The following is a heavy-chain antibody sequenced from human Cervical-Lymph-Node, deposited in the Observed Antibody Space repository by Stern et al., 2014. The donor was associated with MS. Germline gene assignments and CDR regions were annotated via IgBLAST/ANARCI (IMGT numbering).Heavy chain of an antibody. CDR3: ARDYGDYAFDY. D-gene: IGHD4-17*01. CDR1: GYSFTANW. CDR2: IYPGDSDT. J-gene: IGHJ4*02. V-gene: IGHV5-51*01. Sequence: EVQLVESGAEVKKPGESLKISCKGSGYSFTANWIAWVRQMPGKGLEWMGIIYPGDSDTRYSPSFQGQVPISADKSISTACLQWSSLKASDTAMYYCARDYGDYAFDYWGQGTLVTVSS.